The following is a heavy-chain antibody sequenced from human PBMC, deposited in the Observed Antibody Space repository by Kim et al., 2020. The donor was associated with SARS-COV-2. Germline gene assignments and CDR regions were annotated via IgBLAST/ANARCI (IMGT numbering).Heavy chain of an antibody. J-gene: IGHJ4*02. CDR2: IIPIFGTA. CDR3: ARDQGGGYCSGGSCYTRGGFDY. D-gene: IGHD2-15*01. V-gene: IGHV1-69*13. Sequence: SVKVSCKASGGTFSSYAISWVRQAPGQGLEWMGGIIPIFGTANYAQKFQGRVTITADESTSTAYMELSSLRSEDTAVYYCARDQGGGYCSGGSCYTRGGFDYWGQGTLVTVSS. CDR1: GGTFSSYA.